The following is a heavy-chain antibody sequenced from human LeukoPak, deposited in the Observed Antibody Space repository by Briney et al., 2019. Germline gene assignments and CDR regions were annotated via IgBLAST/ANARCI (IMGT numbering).Heavy chain of an antibody. Sequence: ASVKVSCKASGYTFTSYYMHWVRQAPGQGLEWMGIINPSGGSTSYAQKFQGRVTMTRDTSTSTVYMELSSLRSEDTAVYYCAREYCSSTSCYRWDNWFDPWGQGTLVIVSS. CDR3: AREYCSSTSCYRWDNWFDP. J-gene: IGHJ5*02. D-gene: IGHD2-2*01. V-gene: IGHV1-46*01. CDR2: INPSGGST. CDR1: GYTFTSYY.